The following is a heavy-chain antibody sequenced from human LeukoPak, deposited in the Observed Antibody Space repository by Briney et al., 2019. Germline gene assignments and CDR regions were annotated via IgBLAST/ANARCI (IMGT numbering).Heavy chain of an antibody. CDR1: GFTFSNYA. Sequence: GGSLRLSCAASGFTFSNYAMGWVRQAPGEGLEWVSFISGSGGSTYYADSVKGRLTISRDNSKNALSLQMKSLRADDAAVYYCARSHTSWDVSCFDYWGQGTLVTVSS. D-gene: IGHD2-2*01. J-gene: IGHJ4*02. CDR3: ARSHTSWDVSCFDY. CDR2: ISGSGGST. V-gene: IGHV3-23*01.